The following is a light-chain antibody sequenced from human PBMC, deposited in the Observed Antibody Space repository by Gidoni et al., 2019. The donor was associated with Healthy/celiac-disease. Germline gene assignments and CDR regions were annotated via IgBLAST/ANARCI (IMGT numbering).Light chain of an antibody. CDR1: QSVSSY. CDR2: DAS. V-gene: IGKV3-11*01. Sequence: LSPGERATLSCRASQSVSSYLAWYQQKPGQAPRLLIYDASNRATGIPARFSGSGSGTDFTLTISSLEPEDFAVYYCQQRSNWPPFDTFGQGTKLEIK. CDR3: QQRSNWPPFDT. J-gene: IGKJ2*01.